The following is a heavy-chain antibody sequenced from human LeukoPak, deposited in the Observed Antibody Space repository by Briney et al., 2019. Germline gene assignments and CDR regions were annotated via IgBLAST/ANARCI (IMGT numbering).Heavy chain of an antibody. Sequence: PGGSLRLSCAASGFTVSSNYMSWVRQAPGKGLEWISVIYSGGSTYYAASVKGRVTISRDTSKNTLYLQMNCLRAEDTAVYYCARVPTTVTTVYFDYWGQGTLVTVSS. D-gene: IGHD4-17*01. CDR2: IYSGGST. J-gene: IGHJ4*02. CDR3: ARVPTTVTTVYFDY. CDR1: GFTVSSNY. V-gene: IGHV3-53*01.